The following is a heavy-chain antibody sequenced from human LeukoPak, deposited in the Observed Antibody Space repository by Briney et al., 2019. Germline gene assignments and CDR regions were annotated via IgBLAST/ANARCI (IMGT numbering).Heavy chain of an antibody. CDR1: GDSISSGAYS. V-gene: IGHV4-30-2*01. CDR3: ARELWFANAPGSWLDP. D-gene: IGHD3-10*01. Sequence: PSETLSLTCVVYGDSISSGAYSWSWIRQPPGKGLEWIGYIFHTGSTFYNPSLKSRVTISVDNSKNQFSLRLNSVTAADTAAYYCARELWFANAPGSWLDPWGQGTLVTVSS. J-gene: IGHJ5*02. CDR2: IFHTGST.